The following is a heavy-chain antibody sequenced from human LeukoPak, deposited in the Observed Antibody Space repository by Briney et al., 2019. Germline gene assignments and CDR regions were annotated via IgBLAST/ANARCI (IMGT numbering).Heavy chain of an antibody. D-gene: IGHD3-22*01. CDR2: ISSSSSYI. V-gene: IGHV3-21*01. Sequence: RSGGSLRLSCAASGFTFSSYSMNWVRQAPGKGLEWVSSISSSSSYIYYADSVKGRFTISRDNAKNSLYLQMNSLRAEDTAVYYCARDLRTTMMVALDYWGQGTLVTVSS. CDR3: ARDLRTTMMVALDY. J-gene: IGHJ4*02. CDR1: GFTFSSYS.